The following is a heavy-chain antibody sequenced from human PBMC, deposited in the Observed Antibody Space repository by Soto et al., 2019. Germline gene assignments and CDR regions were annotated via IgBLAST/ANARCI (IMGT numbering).Heavy chain of an antibody. D-gene: IGHD3-10*01. V-gene: IGHV3-33*01. J-gene: IGHJ6*02. Sequence: PGGSLRLSCAASGFTFSSYGMHWVRQAPGKGLEWVAVIWYDGSNKYYADSVKGRFTISRDNSKNTLYLQMNSLRAEDTAVYYCAREEGSGSFPPHYGMDVWGQGTTVTVSS. CDR2: IWYDGSNK. CDR1: GFTFSSYG. CDR3: AREEGSGSFPPHYGMDV.